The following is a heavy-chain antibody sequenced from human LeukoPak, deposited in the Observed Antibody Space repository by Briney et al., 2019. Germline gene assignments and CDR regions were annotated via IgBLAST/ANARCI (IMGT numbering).Heavy chain of an antibody. D-gene: IGHD2-2*01. V-gene: IGHV3-74*01. CDR3: ARESLGYCSSTSCSAFDY. CDR2: INGDGSDT. CDR1: GFTFSRYW. J-gene: IGHJ4*02. Sequence: GGSLRLSCAASGFTFSRYWMHWVRQAPGKGLVWVAQINGDGSDTNYADAMKGRFTISRDNAKNSLYLQMNSLRAEDTAVYYCARESLGYCSSTSCSAFDYWGQGTLVTVSS.